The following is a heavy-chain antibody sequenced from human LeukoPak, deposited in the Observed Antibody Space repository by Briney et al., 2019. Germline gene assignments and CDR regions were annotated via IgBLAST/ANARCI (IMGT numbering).Heavy chain of an antibody. CDR3: VRDHEKRRWLETRDY. D-gene: IGHD3-22*01. CDR1: GFTFTNYV. Sequence: GGSLRLSCAASGFTFTNYVMNWVRQAPGKGLEWVSYISSSGSTIYYADSVKGRFTISRDNAKNSVYLQMNSLRAEEMGVYYRVRDHEKRRWLETRDYWGQGTLVTVSS. J-gene: IGHJ4*02. V-gene: IGHV3-48*03. CDR2: ISSSGSTI.